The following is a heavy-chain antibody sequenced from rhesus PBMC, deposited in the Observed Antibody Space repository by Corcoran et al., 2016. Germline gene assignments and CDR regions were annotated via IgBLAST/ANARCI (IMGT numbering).Heavy chain of an antibody. J-gene: IGHJ6*01. CDR2: IRGSSGST. CDR1: GYSISSGYY. V-gene: IGHV4-99*01. Sequence: QVQLQESGPGLVKPSETLSLTCAVSGYSISSGYYWGWIRQPPGKGLEYIGDIRGSSGSTSDNPSLKRRVTISKDTSRNQFSLKLSSVTAADTALYYCARLGTGGMYGLDSWGQGVVVTVSS. CDR3: ARLGTGGMYGLDS. D-gene: IGHD3-22*01.